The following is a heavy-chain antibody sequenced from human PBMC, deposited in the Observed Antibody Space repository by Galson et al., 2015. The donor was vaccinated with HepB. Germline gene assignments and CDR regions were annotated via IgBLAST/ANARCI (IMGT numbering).Heavy chain of an antibody. CDR1: GYSFSTYG. CDR2: SGAYNGHT. V-gene: IGHV1-18*01. CDR3: ARDRGYDVDTFDM. D-gene: IGHD5-12*01. Sequence: SVKVSCKASGYSFSTYGISWVRQAPGQGLAWVGWSGAYNGHTNYAQKLRGRVTLTTDTTTDTVYMELRSLRSDDTAVYYCARDRGYDVDTFDMWGQGTLVTVSP. J-gene: IGHJ3*02.